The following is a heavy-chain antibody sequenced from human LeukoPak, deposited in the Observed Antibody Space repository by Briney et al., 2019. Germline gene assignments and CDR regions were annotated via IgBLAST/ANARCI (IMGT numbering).Heavy chain of an antibody. D-gene: IGHD3-9*01. Sequence: ASVKVSCKASGYTFTSYGISWVRQAPGQGLEWMGWISAYNGNTNYAQKLQGRVTMTTDTSTSTAYMELRSLRSDDTAVYYCARLPYDILIGYYPPDYWGQGTLVTVSS. CDR1: GYTFTSYG. CDR3: ARLPYDILIGYYPPDY. CDR2: ISAYNGNT. J-gene: IGHJ4*02. V-gene: IGHV1-18*01.